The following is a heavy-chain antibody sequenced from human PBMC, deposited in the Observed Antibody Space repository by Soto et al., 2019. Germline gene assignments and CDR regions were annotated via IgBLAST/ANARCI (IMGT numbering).Heavy chain of an antibody. D-gene: IGHD3-10*01. CDR1: GFTFSDYY. CDR3: ASPVLWFGDDG. J-gene: IGHJ4*02. Sequence: QVQLVESGGGLVKPGVSLRLSCAASGFTFSDYYMSWIRQAPGKGLEWVSYISSSSSYTNYADSVKGRFTISRDNAKNSLYLQMNSLRAEDTAVYYCASPVLWFGDDGWGQGTLVTVSS. CDR2: ISSSSSYT. V-gene: IGHV3-11*05.